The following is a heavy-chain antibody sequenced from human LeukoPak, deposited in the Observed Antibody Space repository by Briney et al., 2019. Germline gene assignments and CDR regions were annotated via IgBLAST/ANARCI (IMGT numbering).Heavy chain of an antibody. Sequence: PGGSLRLSCAASGFTLRNYAMMWLRQAPGKGPEWVSAIRGSGVGADYVDSVRGRFTISRDNSKNTLYLQMNRLRAEDTAVYYCARDPNGDYIGAFDILGQGTMVTVSS. CDR3: ARDPNGDYIGAFDI. J-gene: IGHJ3*02. CDR2: IRGSGVGA. D-gene: IGHD4-17*01. V-gene: IGHV3-23*01. CDR1: GFTLRNYA.